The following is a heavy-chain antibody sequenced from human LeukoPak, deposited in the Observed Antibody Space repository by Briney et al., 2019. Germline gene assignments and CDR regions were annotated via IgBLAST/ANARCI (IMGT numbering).Heavy chain of an antibody. CDR3: AKDLLYYDSSGYYYVDYFDY. D-gene: IGHD3-22*01. CDR2: ISGSGGST. Sequence: GGSLRLSCAASGFTFSPYSMNWVRQTPGKGLEWVSAISGSGGSTYYADSVKGRFTISRDNSKNTLYLQMNSLRAEDTAVYYCAKDLLYYDSSGYYYVDYFDYWGQGTLVTVSS. J-gene: IGHJ4*02. V-gene: IGHV3-23*01. CDR1: GFTFSPYS.